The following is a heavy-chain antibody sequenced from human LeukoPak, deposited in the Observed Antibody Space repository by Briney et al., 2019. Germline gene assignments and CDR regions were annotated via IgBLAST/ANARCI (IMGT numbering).Heavy chain of an antibody. CDR2: ISGNGHQT. Sequence: GGSLRLSCSASGFAFSRFAMTWVRHLPGKGLDWVSTISGNGHQTYYGDSVKGRFSVPRDNSKNILYLQMDSLRADDSALYYCAKDANYYDSSGFFIPFDYWGQGTLVTVSS. J-gene: IGHJ4*02. D-gene: IGHD3-22*01. CDR1: GFAFSRFA. CDR3: AKDANYYDSSGFFIPFDY. V-gene: IGHV3-23*01.